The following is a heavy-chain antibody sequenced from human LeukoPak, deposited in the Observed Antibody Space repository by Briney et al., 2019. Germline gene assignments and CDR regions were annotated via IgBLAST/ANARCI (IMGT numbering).Heavy chain of an antibody. V-gene: IGHV3-30*04. Sequence: SGGPLRLSCAPSGFTLSDYDMKWVRQAPGKAVECVALISNDGINEYYEDSVKGRFSISRDNSKNTLYLQMNSLRDEDTAVYYCAREDSGYDRGDYFYSAMDVWGQGTTATVS. CDR2: ISNDGINE. CDR3: AREDSGYDRGDYFYSAMDV. J-gene: IGHJ6*02. D-gene: IGHD5-12*01. CDR1: GFTLSDYD.